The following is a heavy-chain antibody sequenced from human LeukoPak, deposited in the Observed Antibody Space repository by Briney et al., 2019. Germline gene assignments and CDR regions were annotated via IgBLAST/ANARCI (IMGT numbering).Heavy chain of an antibody. V-gene: IGHV1-2*02. Sequence: ASVKVSCKASGYTFTDYYMHWVRQAPGQGLEWMGWINPNSGGTNYAQKLQGRVTMTTDTSTSTAYMELRSLRSDDTAVYYCARDETYYYDSSGYYPFDYWGQGTLVTVSS. D-gene: IGHD3-22*01. CDR3: ARDETYYYDSSGYYPFDY. CDR1: GYTFTDYY. CDR2: INPNSGGT. J-gene: IGHJ4*02.